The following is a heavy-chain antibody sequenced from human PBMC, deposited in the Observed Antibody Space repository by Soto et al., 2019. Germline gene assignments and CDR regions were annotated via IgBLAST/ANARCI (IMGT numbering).Heavy chain of an antibody. V-gene: IGHV6-1*01. J-gene: IGHJ6*02. Sequence: QTLSLTCAISGDSVSSNSAAWNWIRQSPSRGLEWLGRTYYRSKWYNDYAVSVKSRITINPDTSKNQFSLQLNSVTPEDTAVYYCARVGLIAARLSYYGMDVWGQGTTVTVSS. CDR1: GDSVSSNSAA. CDR2: TYYRSKWYN. CDR3: ARVGLIAARLSYYGMDV. D-gene: IGHD6-6*01.